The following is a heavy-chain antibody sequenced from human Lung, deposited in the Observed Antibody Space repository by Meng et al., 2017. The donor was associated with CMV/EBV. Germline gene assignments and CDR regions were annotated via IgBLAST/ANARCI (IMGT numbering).Heavy chain of an antibody. D-gene: IGHD3-22*01. Sequence: GGSLRLXXAASGFTFSGYAMSWGRQAPGKGLEWVSVFTGSGGRRYYADAVKGRCTISRDDSKNPLYMQMTSLRADDTAADYSAKGVGYPDFNPPFDICGQAX. V-gene: IGHV3-23*01. CDR2: FTGSGGRR. CDR1: GFTFSGYA. J-gene: IGHJ3*02. CDR3: AKGVGYPDFNPPFDI.